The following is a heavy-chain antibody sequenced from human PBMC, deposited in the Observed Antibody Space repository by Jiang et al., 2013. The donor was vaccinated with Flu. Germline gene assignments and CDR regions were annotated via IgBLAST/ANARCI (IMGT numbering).Heavy chain of an antibody. D-gene: IGHD3-3*02. V-gene: IGHV3-30*18. CDR2: ISYDGSNK. Sequence: VQLLESGGGVVQPGRSLRLSCAASGFTFSSYGMHWVRQAPGKGLEWVAVISYDGSNKYYADSVKGRFTISRDNSKNTLYLQMNSLRAEDTAVYYCAKDPHFWSGYPFNYFDYWGQGTLVTV. CDR1: GFTFSSYG. CDR3: AKDPHFWSGYPFNYFDY. J-gene: IGHJ4*02.